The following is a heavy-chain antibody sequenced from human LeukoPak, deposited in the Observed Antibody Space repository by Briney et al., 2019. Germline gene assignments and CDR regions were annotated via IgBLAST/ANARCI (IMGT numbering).Heavy chain of an antibody. CDR1: GLTVSSDY. CDR3: ARAQYCSGGSCYSGTLGS. V-gene: IGHV3-53*05. CDR2: IYSGGGT. D-gene: IGHD2-15*01. J-gene: IGHJ5*02. Sequence: PGGSLRLSCAASGLTVSSDYMSWVRQAPGKGLEWVSVIYSGGGTYYADSVKGRFTISRDSSQSTVFLQMNSLRPEDTAVYYCARAQYCSGGSCYSGTLGSWGQGTLVTVSS.